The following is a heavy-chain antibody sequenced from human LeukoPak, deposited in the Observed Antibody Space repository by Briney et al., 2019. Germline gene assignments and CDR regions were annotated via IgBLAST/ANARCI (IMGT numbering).Heavy chain of an antibody. CDR1: GFTFSDYY. V-gene: IGHV3-11*01. J-gene: IGHJ1*01. Sequence: GGSLRLSYAASGFTFSDYYMSWIRQAPGKGLEWISYISSSSSIIYYADSVKGRFTISRDNAQNSLYLQMNSLRAGDTAVYYCARANYGGNPRYFQHWGQGTLVTVSS. CDR2: ISSSSSII. CDR3: ARANYGGNPRYFQH. D-gene: IGHD4-23*01.